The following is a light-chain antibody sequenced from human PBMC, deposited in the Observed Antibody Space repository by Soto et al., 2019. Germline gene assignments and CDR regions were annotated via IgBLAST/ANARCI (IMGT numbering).Light chain of an antibody. J-gene: IGLJ3*02. CDR2: SNH. CDR3: ASWDDSLNGPV. CDR1: SSNIGSHT. V-gene: IGLV1-44*01. Sequence: QSVLTQPPSASGTPGQRVTISCSGSSSNIGSHTVHWYQQIPGTAPKLLIYSNHQWASGFPDRFSGSRSGTSASLAISGLQSEDEADYYCASWDDSLNGPVFGGGTKLTVL.